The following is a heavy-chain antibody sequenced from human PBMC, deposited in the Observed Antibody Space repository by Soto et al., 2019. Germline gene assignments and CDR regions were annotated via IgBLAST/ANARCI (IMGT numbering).Heavy chain of an antibody. CDR1: GYSFTSYW. D-gene: IGHD3-3*01. J-gene: IGHJ1*01. CDR2: IYPGDSDT. V-gene: IGHV5-51*01. CDR3: ARFGLSKSITIFGVVIQKYFKH. Sequence: PGESLKISCKGSGYSFTSYWIGWVRQMPGKGLEWMGIIYPGDSDTRYSPSFQGQVTISADKSISTAYLQWSSLKASDTAMYYCARFGLSKSITIFGVVIQKYFKHWGQGTLVTVSS.